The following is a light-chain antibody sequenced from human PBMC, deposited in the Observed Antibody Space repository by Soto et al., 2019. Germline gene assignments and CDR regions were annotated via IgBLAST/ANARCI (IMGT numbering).Light chain of an antibody. CDR2: GAS. J-gene: IGKJ1*01. CDR3: QQYTHWPRT. V-gene: IGKV3-15*01. Sequence: ETVMTQSPATLSVSPGERATLSCRASQSVSSNLAWYQQKPGQAPRLLIYGASTRATGIPARFSGSGSRTEFTLTISSLQSEDFAVYYCQQYTHWPRTFGQVTKV. CDR1: QSVSSN.